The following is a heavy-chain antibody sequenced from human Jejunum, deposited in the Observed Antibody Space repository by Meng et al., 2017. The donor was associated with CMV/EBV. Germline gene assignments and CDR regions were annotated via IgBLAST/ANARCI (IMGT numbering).Heavy chain of an antibody. V-gene: IGHV3-23*01. J-gene: IGHJ6*02. D-gene: IGHD2-2*01. CDR3: SKNLKGGYCTSTSCFLLAMDV. Sequence: VRQAPGKGPEWVASISGSGSDTYYADSVKGRFTVSRDNTKNMVYLQMNSLRGDDTAVYYCSKNLKGGYCTSTSCFLLAMDVWGQGTTVTVSS. CDR2: ISGSGSDT.